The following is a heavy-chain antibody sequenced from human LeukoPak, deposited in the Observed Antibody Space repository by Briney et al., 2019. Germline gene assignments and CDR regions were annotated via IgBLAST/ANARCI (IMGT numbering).Heavy chain of an antibody. CDR1: GFTFSSYA. D-gene: IGHD3/OR15-3a*01. CDR2: ISSNGGST. J-gene: IGHJ4*02. Sequence: GGSLRLSCAASGFTFSSYAMHWVRQAPGKGLEYVSAISSNGGSTYYANSVKGRFTISRDNSKNTLYLQVGSLRAEDMAVYYCARERDYYFDYWGQGTLVTVSS. V-gene: IGHV3-64*01. CDR3: ARERDYYFDY.